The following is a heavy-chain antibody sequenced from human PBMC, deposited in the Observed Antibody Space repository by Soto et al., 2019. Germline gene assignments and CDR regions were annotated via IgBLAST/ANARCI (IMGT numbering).Heavy chain of an antibody. Sequence: GDSVKVSCKASGYTFTSYAMHWVRQAPGQRLEWMGWINAGNGNTKYSQKFQGRVTITRDTSASTAYMELSSLRSEDTAVYYCARSPSPKNWFDPWGQGTLVTVSS. V-gene: IGHV1-3*01. CDR1: GYTFTSYA. CDR2: INAGNGNT. J-gene: IGHJ5*02. CDR3: ARSPSPKNWFDP.